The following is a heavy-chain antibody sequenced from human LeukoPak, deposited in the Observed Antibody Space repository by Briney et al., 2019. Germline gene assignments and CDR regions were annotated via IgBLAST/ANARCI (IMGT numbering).Heavy chain of an antibody. CDR1: GYTFTSYG. V-gene: IGHV1-18*01. CDR3: AREGLIVATTAHHDAFDI. CDR2: ISAYNGNT. D-gene: IGHD5-12*01. Sequence: GASVKVSCKASGYTFTSYGISWVQQAPGQGLEWMGWISAYNGNTNYAQKLQGRVTMTADTSTSTAYMELRSLRSDDTAVYYCAREGLIVATTAHHDAFDIWGQGTMVTVSS. J-gene: IGHJ3*02.